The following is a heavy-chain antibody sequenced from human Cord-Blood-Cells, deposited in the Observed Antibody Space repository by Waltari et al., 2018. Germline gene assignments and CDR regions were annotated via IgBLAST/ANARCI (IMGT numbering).Heavy chain of an antibody. CDR1: GYTLPELS. V-gene: IGHV1-24*01. Sequence: HVHLVQSRAEVKKPGATVKVSCPVSGYTLPELSMHRRRQAPGKGLEGMGGVDPEDGETIYAQKFQGRVTMTEDTSTDTAYMELSSLRSEDTAVYYCATDPGVGANWFDPWGQGTLVTVSS. CDR2: VDPEDGET. D-gene: IGHD1-26*01. J-gene: IGHJ5*02. CDR3: ATDPGVGANWFDP.